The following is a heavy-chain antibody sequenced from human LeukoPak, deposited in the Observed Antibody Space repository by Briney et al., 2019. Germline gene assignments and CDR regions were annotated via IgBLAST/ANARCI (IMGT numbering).Heavy chain of an antibody. CDR1: GYTFTGYY. V-gene: IGHV1-2*02. J-gene: IGHJ5*02. Sequence: ASVKVSCKASGYTFTGYYMHWVRQAPGQGLEWMGWINPNSGGTNYAQKFQGRVTMTRDTSISTAYMELSRLRSDDTAVYYCARAGTYYDILTGYYLYNWFDPWGQGTLVTVSS. CDR3: ARAGTYYDILTGYYLYNWFDP. CDR2: INPNSGGT. D-gene: IGHD3-9*01.